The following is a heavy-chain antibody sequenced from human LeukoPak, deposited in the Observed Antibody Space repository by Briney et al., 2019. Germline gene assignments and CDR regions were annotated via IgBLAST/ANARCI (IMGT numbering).Heavy chain of an antibody. CDR1: GYTFTSYD. V-gene: IGHV1-8*01. D-gene: IGHD3-10*01. Sequence: GASVKVSCKASGYTFTSYDINWVRQATGQGLEWMGWMNPNSGNTGYAQKFQGRVTMTRNTSISTAYMELSSLRSEDTAVYYCARDFYYGSGSYNWFDPWGQGTLVTVSS. CDR3: ARDFYYGSGSYNWFDP. J-gene: IGHJ5*02. CDR2: MNPNSGNT.